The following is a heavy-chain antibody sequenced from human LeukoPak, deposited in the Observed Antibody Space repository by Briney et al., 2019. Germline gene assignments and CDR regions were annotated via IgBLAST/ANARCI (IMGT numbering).Heavy chain of an antibody. CDR1: GGSFSGYY. CDR3: ARQRYSYGYFGY. J-gene: IGHJ4*02. CDR2: INHSGST. D-gene: IGHD5-18*01. V-gene: IGHV4-34*01. Sequence: SETLSLTCAVYGGSFSGYYWSWIRQPPGKGLEWIGEINHSGSTNYNPSLKSRVTISVDTSKNQFSLKLSSVTAADTAVHYCARQRYSYGYFGYWGQGTLVTVSS.